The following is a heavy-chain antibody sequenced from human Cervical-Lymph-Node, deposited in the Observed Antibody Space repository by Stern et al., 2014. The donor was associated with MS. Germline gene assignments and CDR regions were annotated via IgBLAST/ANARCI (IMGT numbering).Heavy chain of an antibody. V-gene: IGHV3-30*04. Sequence: QVQLMQSGGGVVQPGRSLRLSCATSGFTFSSTAMHWVRQAPGKGLEWVAIISYDGSTEYYADSVKGRFIISRDNSKNTLYLQMNSLRGEDTAVYYCARRAADQDAFDFWGQGTMVTVSS. D-gene: IGHD6-13*01. CDR3: ARRAADQDAFDF. CDR2: ISYDGSTE. CDR1: GFTFSSTA. J-gene: IGHJ3*01.